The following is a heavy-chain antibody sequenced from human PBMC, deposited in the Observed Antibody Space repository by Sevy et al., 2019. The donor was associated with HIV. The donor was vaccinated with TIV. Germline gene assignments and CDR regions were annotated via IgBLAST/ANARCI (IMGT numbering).Heavy chain of an antibody. V-gene: IGHV3-49*03. J-gene: IGHJ3*02. Sequence: GGSLRLSCTTSGFRFADYAMSWFRQAPGKGLEWVGFIRSKGYGGASEFAASVKGRFTFSRDDSKGVAYLQMNGLTTEDTAVYHCTRAVEQWLGPETFDIWGRRTMVTVSS. CDR3: TRAVEQWLGPETFDI. D-gene: IGHD6-19*01. CDR2: IRSKGYGGAS. CDR1: GFRFADYA.